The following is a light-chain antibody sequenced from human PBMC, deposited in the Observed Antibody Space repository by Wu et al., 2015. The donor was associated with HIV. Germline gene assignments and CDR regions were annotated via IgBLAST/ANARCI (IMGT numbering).Light chain of an antibody. V-gene: IGKV1-39*01. J-gene: IGKJ3*01. Sequence: DIQMTQSPSSLSASIGDTVTIHCRPGQNITDYLHWYQHRPPGAPKLLVHAASHLQRGVPSRFAGSMSGLHSFTLTIAGLQPEDFGIYYCQQTYTASWTFGPGTRLDFE. CDR1: QNITDY. CDR2: AAS. CDR3: QQTYTASWT.